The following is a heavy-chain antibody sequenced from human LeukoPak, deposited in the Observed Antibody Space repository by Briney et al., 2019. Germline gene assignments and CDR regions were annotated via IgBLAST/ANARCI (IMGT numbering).Heavy chain of an antibody. Sequence: GESLKLSCKGSGYTFTTYWIGWVRQMPGKGLEWMGIIYPGDSDSRYSPSFQGQVTISVDKSISTAYLQWSSLKASDTAMYYCASGGYSTSSHFDYWGQGTLVSVSS. J-gene: IGHJ4*02. D-gene: IGHD6-6*01. V-gene: IGHV5-51*01. CDR1: GYTFTTYW. CDR3: ASGGYSTSSHFDY. CDR2: IYPGDSDS.